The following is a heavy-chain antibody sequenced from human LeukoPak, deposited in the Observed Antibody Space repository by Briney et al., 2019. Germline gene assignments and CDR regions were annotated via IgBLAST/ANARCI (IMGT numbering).Heavy chain of an antibody. CDR1: GFTFSSYS. D-gene: IGHD5-24*01. J-gene: IGHJ6*02. V-gene: IGHV3-21*01. CDR3: ARWGRDGYNSGCYYGMDV. Sequence: GGSLRLSCAASGFTFSSYSMNWVRQAPGKGLEWVSSISSSSSYIYYADSVKGRFTISRDNAKNSLYLQMNSLRAEDTAVYYCARWGRDGYNSGCYYGMDVWGQGTTVTVSS. CDR2: ISSSSSYI.